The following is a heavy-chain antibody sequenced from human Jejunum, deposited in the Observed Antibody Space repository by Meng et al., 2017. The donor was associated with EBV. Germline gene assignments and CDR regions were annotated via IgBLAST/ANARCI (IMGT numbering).Heavy chain of an antibody. CDR3: AKRMPGTGFDY. CDR2: IYYTGTT. J-gene: IGHJ4*02. CDR1: GYSMSNSNW. D-gene: IGHD1-1*01. Sequence: QVQLQESGPGLVKPSDTLFLTCAVSGYSMSNSNWWGWIRQPPGKGLEWIGYIYYTGTTYYNPSLKSRVTMSIDTSKNHFSLKLTSVTTMDTAVYYCAKRMPGTGFDYWGQGTLVTVSS. V-gene: IGHV4-28*01.